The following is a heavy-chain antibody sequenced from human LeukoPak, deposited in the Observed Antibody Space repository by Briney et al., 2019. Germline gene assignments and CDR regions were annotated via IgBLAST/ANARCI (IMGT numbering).Heavy chain of an antibody. CDR1: GFTFSDYP. Sequence: LGGSLRLSCSASGFTFSDYPMHWVRQAPGKGLDYVSAISSNGGNTYYADSVKGRFTISRDNSKNTLYLQMSSLRAEDTAVYYCVLTRSGYSYGYDYWGQGTLVTVSS. CDR3: VLTRSGYSYGYDY. J-gene: IGHJ4*02. D-gene: IGHD5-18*01. CDR2: ISSNGGNT. V-gene: IGHV3-64D*09.